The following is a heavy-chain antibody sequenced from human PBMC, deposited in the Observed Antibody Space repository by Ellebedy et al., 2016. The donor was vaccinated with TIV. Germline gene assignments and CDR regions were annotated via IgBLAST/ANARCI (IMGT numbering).Heavy chain of an antibody. Sequence: GESLKISCAASGFTVSSNYMSWVRQAPGKGLEWVSVIYSGGSTYYADSVKSRFTISRHNSKNTLYLQMNSLRAEDTAVYYCARVGSIAAAGTDDYWGQGTLVTVSS. CDR1: GFTVSSNY. D-gene: IGHD6-13*01. J-gene: IGHJ4*02. CDR2: IYSGGST. V-gene: IGHV3-53*01. CDR3: ARVGSIAAAGTDDY.